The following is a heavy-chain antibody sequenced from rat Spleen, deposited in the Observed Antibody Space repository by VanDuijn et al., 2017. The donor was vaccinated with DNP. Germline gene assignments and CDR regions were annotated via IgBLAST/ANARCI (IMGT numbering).Heavy chain of an antibody. CDR1: GFTFSDYN. V-gene: IGHV5-7*01. J-gene: IGHJ2*01. CDR2: ISYDGSST. D-gene: IGHD4-3*01. CDR3: VRWNSGHFDY. Sequence: EVQLVESGGGLVQPGRSLKLSCAASGFTFSDYNMAWVRQAPKKGLEWVATISYDGSSTHYRDSVKGRFTVSRDNAKSTLYLQMGSLTSADTATYYCVRWNSGHFDYWGQGVMVTVSS.